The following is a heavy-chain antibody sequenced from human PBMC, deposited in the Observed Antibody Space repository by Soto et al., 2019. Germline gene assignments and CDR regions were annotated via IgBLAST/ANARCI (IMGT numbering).Heavy chain of an antibody. CDR1: GGSISSSNW. CDR2: IYHSGST. J-gene: IGHJ6*02. D-gene: IGHD6-13*01. CDR3: ARVSVEQQLVYYYYYGMDV. V-gene: IGHV4-4*02. Sequence: ETLSLTCAVSGGSISSSNWWSWVRQPPGKGLEWIGEIYHSGSTNYNPSLKSRVTMSVDKSKNQFSLKLSSVTAADTAVYYCARVSVEQQLVYYYYYGMDVWGQGTTVTVSS.